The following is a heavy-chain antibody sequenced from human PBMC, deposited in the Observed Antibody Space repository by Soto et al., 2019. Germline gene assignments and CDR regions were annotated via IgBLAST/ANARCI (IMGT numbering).Heavy chain of an antibody. CDR2: IYYSGST. CDR1: GGSISSGGYY. J-gene: IGHJ4*02. D-gene: IGHD4-17*01. V-gene: IGHV4-31*03. CDR3: ARVRSLGGTTGHYFDY. Sequence: SETLSLTCTVSGGSISSGGYYWSWIRQHPGKGLEWIGYIYYSGSTYYNPSLKSRVTIPVDTSKNQFSLKLSSVTAADTAVYYCARVRSLGGTTGHYFDYWGQGTLVTVSS.